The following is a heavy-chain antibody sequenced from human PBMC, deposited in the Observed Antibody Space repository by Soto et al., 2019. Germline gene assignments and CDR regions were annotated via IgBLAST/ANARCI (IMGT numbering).Heavy chain of an antibody. CDR3: ASPPFYYGSGSYYSDYYCYYGMDV. D-gene: IGHD3-10*01. Sequence: GGSLRLSCAASGFTFDDYAMHWVRQAPGKGLEWVSAISGSGGSTYYADSVKGRFTISRDNSKNTLYLQMNSLRAEDTAVYYCASPPFYYGSGSYYSDYYCYYGMDVWGQGTTVTVSS. CDR1: GFTFDDYA. V-gene: IGHV3-23*01. J-gene: IGHJ6*02. CDR2: ISGSGGST.